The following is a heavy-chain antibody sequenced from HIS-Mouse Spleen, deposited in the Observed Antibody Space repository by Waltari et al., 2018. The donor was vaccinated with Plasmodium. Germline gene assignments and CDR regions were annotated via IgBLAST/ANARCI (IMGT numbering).Heavy chain of an antibody. CDR3: ARDRITGTSYVDY. Sequence: QLQLQESGPGLVKPSETLSLTCTVSGGSISSSSYYWGWIRQPPGKGLEWIGSIYYSGRTYYNPSLKSRVTISVDTSKNQFSLKLSSVTAADTAVYYCARDRITGTSYVDYWGQGTLVTVSS. CDR1: GGSISSSSYY. J-gene: IGHJ4*02. V-gene: IGHV4-39*07. D-gene: IGHD1-7*01. CDR2: IYYSGRT.